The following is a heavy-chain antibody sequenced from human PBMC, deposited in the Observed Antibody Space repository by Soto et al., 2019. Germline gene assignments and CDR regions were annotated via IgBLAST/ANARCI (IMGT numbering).Heavy chain of an antibody. CDR3: ARSPKWLSPHHFDY. CDR2: IYYSGST. V-gene: IGHV4-59*01. Sequence: PSETLSLTCTVSGGSISSYYWSWIRQPPGKGLEWIGYIYYSGSTNYNPSLKSGVTISVDASKNQFSLKPSSVTAADTAVYYCARSPKWLSPHHFDYWGQGTLVTVSS. D-gene: IGHD3-22*01. CDR1: GGSISSYY. J-gene: IGHJ4*02.